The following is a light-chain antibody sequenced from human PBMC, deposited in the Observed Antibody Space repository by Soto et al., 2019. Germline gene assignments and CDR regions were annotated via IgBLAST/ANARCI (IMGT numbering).Light chain of an antibody. Sequence: IVLTESPGTLSLSPGERATLSCMASQGLNRSLAWYQQKLGQAPRVLIYGASNRATGIPARFSGSGSGTDFTLTISSLEPEDFGVYYCQQRSNWPPVTFGGGTKVDIK. V-gene: IGKV3-11*01. J-gene: IGKJ4*01. CDR3: QQRSNWPPVT. CDR2: GAS. CDR1: QGLNRS.